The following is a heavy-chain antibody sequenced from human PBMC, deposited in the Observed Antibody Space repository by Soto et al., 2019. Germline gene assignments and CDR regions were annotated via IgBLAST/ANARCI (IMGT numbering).Heavy chain of an antibody. CDR1: GFTFSGHY. CDR2: IRNKPNGHTT. Sequence: GGSLRLSCEGSGFTFSGHYMDWVRQAPGKGLEWLGRIRNKPNGHTTEHAASVKGRFTISRDDSKNSVYLQMNSLKSEDTAVYYCSTTVITAPLFEYWGQGTLVTVSS. CDR3: STTVITAPLFEY. J-gene: IGHJ4*02. V-gene: IGHV3-72*01. D-gene: IGHD3-16*01.